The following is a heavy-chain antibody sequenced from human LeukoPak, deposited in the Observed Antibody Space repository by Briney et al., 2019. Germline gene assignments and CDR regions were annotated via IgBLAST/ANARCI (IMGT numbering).Heavy chain of an antibody. CDR1: GYSISSGYY. V-gene: IGHV4-38-2*02. D-gene: IGHD3-22*01. CDR3: AVSPRVLLPYYYYYMDV. CDR2: IYHSGST. Sequence: PSETLSLTCTVSGYSISSGYYWGWIRQPPGKGLEWIGSIYHSGSTYYNPSLKSRVTIPVDTSKNQFSLKLSSVTAADTAVYYCAVSPRVLLPYYYYYMDVWGKGTTVTVSS. J-gene: IGHJ6*03.